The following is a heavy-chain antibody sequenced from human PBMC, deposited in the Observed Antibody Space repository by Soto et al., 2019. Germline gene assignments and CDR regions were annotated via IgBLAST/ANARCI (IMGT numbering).Heavy chain of an antibody. V-gene: IGHV3-7*01. CDR1: GFTFSNYW. CDR3: ARDQAYYYFDDH. D-gene: IGHD3-22*01. J-gene: IGHJ4*02. Sequence: EVQLVESGGGLVQPGGSLRLSCEASGFTFSNYWMTWVRQAPGKGLEWVANIKQDASEKYYVDSVKGRFTISRDNDRHSVYLQMNSLRAEDTGVYYCARDQAYYYFDDHWGQGTQVIVSS. CDR2: IKQDASEK.